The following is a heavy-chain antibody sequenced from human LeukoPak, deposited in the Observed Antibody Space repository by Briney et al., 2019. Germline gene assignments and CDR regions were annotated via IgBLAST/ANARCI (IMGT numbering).Heavy chain of an antibody. J-gene: IGHJ4*02. D-gene: IGHD6-6*01. CDR2: INHSGST. V-gene: IGHV4-34*01. CDR1: GGSFSGYY. Sequence: PSETLSLTCAVYGGSFSGYYWSWIRQPPGKGLEWMGEINHSGSTNYNPSLKSRVTISVHTSKTQFSLKLSSVTAADTAVYYCARGWKSSSSLVEFDYWGQGNLVTVSS. CDR3: ARGWKSSSSLVEFDY.